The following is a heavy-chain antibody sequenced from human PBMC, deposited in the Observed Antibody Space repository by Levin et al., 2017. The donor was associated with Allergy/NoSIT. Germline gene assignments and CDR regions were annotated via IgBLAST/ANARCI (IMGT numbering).Heavy chain of an antibody. CDR2: ISGSGGST. CDR3: AKEGSSFLYYYYGMDV. J-gene: IGHJ6*02. V-gene: IGHV3-23*01. D-gene: IGHD6-6*01. CDR1: GFTFSSYA. Sequence: GGSLRLSCAASGFTFSSYAMSWVRQAPGKGLEWVSAISGSGGSTYYADSVKGRFTISRDNSKNTLYLQMNSLRAEDTAVYYCAKEGSSFLYYYYGMDVWGQGTTVTVSS.